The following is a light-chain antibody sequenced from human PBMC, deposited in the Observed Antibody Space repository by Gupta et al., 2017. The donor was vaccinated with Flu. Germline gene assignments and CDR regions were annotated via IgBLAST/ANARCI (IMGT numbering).Light chain of an antibody. J-gene: IGKJ3*01. CDR1: QSLLHSDGYNF. CDR3: IQTLQSPFT. V-gene: IGKV2-28*01. Sequence: DIVMTQSPLSLPVTPGEPASISCRSSQSLLHSDGYNFLDWYLQKPGQSPQLLINLGSNRASGVPDRFSGSGSGTDFTLKISRVEAEDVGVYYCIQTLQSPFTFGPGTKVDLK. CDR2: LGS.